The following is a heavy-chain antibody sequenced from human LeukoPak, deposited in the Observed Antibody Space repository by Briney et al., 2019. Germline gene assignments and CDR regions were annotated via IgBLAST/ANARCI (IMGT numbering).Heavy chain of an antibody. Sequence: GRPLRLSCAASGFIFDDYAMHWVRQAPGKGLEWVSTINWNSGTLAYADSVKGRFTISGDNAKNSLYLQMNSLRTEDTALYYCARGLGGDQGYFDLWGRGTLATVSS. V-gene: IGHV3-9*01. CDR3: ARGLGGDQGYFDL. D-gene: IGHD3-10*01. J-gene: IGHJ2*01. CDR2: INWNSGTL. CDR1: GFIFDDYA.